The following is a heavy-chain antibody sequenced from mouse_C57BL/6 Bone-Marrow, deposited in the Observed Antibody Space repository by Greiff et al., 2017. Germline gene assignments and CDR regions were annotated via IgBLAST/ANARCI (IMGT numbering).Heavy chain of an antibody. V-gene: IGHV5-6*01. CDR2: ISSGGSYT. Sequence: EVQRVESGGDLVKPGGSLKLSCAASGFTFSSHGMSWVRQTPDKRLEWVATISSGGSYTYYPDSVKGRFTISRDNANNTLYLQMSSLKSEDTAMYYCARWGYGIREFDYWGRGTTPTVSS. J-gene: IGHJ2*01. CDR1: GFTFSSHG. D-gene: IGHD1-1*01. CDR3: ARWGYGIREFDY.